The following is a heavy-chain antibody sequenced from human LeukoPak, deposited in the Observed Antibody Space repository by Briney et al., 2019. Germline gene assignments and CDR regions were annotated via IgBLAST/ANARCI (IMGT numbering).Heavy chain of an antibody. CDR1: GGSISTYY. D-gene: IGHD1-26*01. V-gene: IGHV4-59*01. CDR2: IYYSGST. CDR3: AREEALGSGSFDY. J-gene: IGHJ4*02. Sequence: SQTLSLTCTVSGGSISTYYWSWIRQPPGKGLEWIGYIYYSGSTSYNPSLKSRVTISVDTSKNQFSLKLSSVTAADTAVYSCAREEALGSGSFDYWGQGTLVTVSS.